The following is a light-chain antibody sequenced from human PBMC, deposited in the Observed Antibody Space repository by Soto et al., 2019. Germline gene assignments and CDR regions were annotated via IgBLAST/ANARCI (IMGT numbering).Light chain of an antibody. Sequence: QPVLTQSSSASASLGSSVKLTCTLSYGHSSYIIAWHQQQPGKAPRYLMRLEGSGGYNKGSGVPDRFSGSSSGTDRYLTISSLQSEDEAIYYCETWDSGTRVFGGGTKVTVL. CDR3: ETWDSGTRV. V-gene: IGLV4-60*03. CDR2: LEGSGGY. CDR1: YGHSSYI. J-gene: IGLJ3*02.